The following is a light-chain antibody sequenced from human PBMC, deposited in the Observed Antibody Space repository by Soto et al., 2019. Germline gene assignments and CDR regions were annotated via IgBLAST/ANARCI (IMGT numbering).Light chain of an antibody. CDR3: QQSYSTPWT. V-gene: IGKV1-39*01. CDR2: AAS. J-gene: IGKJ1*01. CDR1: QSISSY. Sequence: DIQMTQSPSSLSASVGDRVTITCRASQSISSYLNWYQQKPGKAPKLLIYAASSLQSGVPSRFSGSGSGTDVTLTISSLQPDDFATYYCQQSYSTPWTFGQGTKVEIK.